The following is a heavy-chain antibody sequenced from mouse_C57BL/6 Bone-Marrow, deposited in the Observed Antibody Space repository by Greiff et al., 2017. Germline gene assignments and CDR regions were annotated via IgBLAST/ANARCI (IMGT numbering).Heavy chain of an antibody. J-gene: IGHJ2*01. D-gene: IGHD1-2*01. CDR3: ANYGYDFDY. V-gene: IGHV1-26*01. CDR2: INPNNGGT. CDR1: GYTFTDYY. Sequence: VQLQQSGPELVKPGASVKISCKASGYTFTDYYMNWVKQSHGKSLEWLGDINPNNGGTSYNQKFKGKATLTVDKSSSTAYMELRSLTSEDSAVYYCANYGYDFDYWGQGTTLTVSS.